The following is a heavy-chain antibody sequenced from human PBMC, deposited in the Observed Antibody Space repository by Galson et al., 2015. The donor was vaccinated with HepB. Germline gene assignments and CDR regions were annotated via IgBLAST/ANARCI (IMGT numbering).Heavy chain of an antibody. CDR1: GDSIRSHG. V-gene: IGHV4-59*11. CDR2: INYDGTT. D-gene: IGHD2/OR15-2a*01. Sequence: SETLSLTCTVSGDSIRSHGWSWIRQSPAKGLEFIGHINYDGTTDYNPSLESRVTMSLDTSKNQFSLKLKSVTTADTAVYYCTSLKTASTTRSYFDNWGQGTLVTVSS. J-gene: IGHJ4*02. CDR3: TSLKTASTTRSYFDN.